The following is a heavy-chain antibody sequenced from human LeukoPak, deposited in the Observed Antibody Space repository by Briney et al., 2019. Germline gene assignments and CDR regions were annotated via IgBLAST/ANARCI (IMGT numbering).Heavy chain of an antibody. CDR2: IYYSGST. J-gene: IGHJ4*02. CDR1: GDSISSSSYY. CDR3: ARGIQLWSPFDY. V-gene: IGHV4-39*07. Sequence: SETLSLTCTVSGDSISSSSYYWGWIRQPPGKGLEWIGSIYYSGSTYYHPSLKSRVTISLDTSKNQFSLRLSSVTAADTAVYYCARGIQLWSPFDYWGQGTLVTVSS. D-gene: IGHD5-18*01.